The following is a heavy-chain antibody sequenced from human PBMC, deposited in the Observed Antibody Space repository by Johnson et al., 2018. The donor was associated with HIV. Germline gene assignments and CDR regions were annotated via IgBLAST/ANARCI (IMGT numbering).Heavy chain of an antibody. CDR2: IKQDGSEK. D-gene: IGHD6-19*01. CDR1: GFTFSSYW. V-gene: IGHV3-7*01. Sequence: VQLVESGGGLVQPGGSLRLSCAASGFTFSSYWMSWVRQAPGNGLEWVANIKQDGSEKYYVDSVKGRFTISRDNAKNSLYLQMNSLRAEDTAVYYCARGRAVAGTRAFDIWGQGTMVTVSS. J-gene: IGHJ3*02. CDR3: ARGRAVAGTRAFDI.